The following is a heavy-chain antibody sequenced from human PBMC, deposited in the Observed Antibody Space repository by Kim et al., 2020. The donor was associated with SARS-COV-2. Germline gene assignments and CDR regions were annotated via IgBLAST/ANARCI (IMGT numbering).Heavy chain of an antibody. D-gene: IGHD6-13*01. V-gene: IGHV3-48*03. CDR2: IDLRGSTI. CDR3: ARGSFQQGFDP. Sequence: GGSLRLSCAASGFTFSRYEMNWVRQAPGKGLEWVSYIDLRGSTIYYADSVKGRFTISRDNAKNSLYLQLNSLGVEDTAIYYCARGSFQQGFDPWGQGTLVTVSS. J-gene: IGHJ5*02. CDR1: GFTFSRYE.